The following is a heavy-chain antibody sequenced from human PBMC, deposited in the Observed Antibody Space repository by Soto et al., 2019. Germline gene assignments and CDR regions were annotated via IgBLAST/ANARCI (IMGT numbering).Heavy chain of an antibody. J-gene: IGHJ6*02. CDR1: GFTFSSYG. V-gene: IGHV3-33*01. CDR2: IWYDGSNK. Sequence: QVQLVESGGGVVQPGRSLRLSCAASGFTFSSYGMHWVRQAPGKGLEWVAVIWYDGSNKYYAGTVKGRFTISRDNSKNTQYLQVNNLRAEDTAVYYCARGGSKRYYYGMDVWCQATTVTVSS. CDR3: ARGGSKRYYYGMDV.